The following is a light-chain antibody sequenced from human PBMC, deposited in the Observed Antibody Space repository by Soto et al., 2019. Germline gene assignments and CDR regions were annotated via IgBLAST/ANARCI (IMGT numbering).Light chain of an antibody. CDR3: SSYTSSSTNV. V-gene: IGLV2-14*01. CDR1: SSDVGGYNY. J-gene: IGLJ1*01. CDR2: EVS. Sequence: QSALTQPASVSGSPGQSITISCTGTSSDVGGYNYVSWYQQHPGKAPQLMIYEVSNRPSGVSNRFAGSKSGNTASLTISGLQAEDEADYCCSSYTSSSTNVFGTGTKLTVL.